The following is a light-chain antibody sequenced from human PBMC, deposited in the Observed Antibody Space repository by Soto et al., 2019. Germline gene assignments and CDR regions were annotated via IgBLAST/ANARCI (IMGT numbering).Light chain of an antibody. V-gene: IGKV3D-15*01. CDR2: AAS. Sequence: EIVMTQSPATLSVSPGESATLSCRASQSVSSKLAWYQQKPGQAPRLLIYAASTRATGIPARFSGSGSGTEFTLTIIILQSEDFAIYYCQLHNIWRPFGHGIVVEIK. CDR1: QSVSSK. CDR3: QLHNIWRP. J-gene: IGKJ1*01.